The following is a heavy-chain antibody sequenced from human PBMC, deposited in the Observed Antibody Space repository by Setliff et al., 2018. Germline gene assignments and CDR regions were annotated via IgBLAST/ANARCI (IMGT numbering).Heavy chain of an antibody. CDR1: GFMFYTFG. D-gene: IGHD3-3*01. CDR3: ARSSAPSVVLAADFDF. Sequence: GASVKVSCKTSGFMFYTFGFSWVRHVPEQGFEWMGRISGYNGNTNYAQKFQDRVTVTMDTSTSTVYMELRSLRSDDTAVYYCARSSAPSVVLAADFDFWGLGTPVTVSS. J-gene: IGHJ4*02. CDR2: ISGYNGNT. V-gene: IGHV1-18*01.